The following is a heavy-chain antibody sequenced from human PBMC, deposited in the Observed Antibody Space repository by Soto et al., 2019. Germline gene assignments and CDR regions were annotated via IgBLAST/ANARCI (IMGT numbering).Heavy chain of an antibody. CDR3: ARVDIAARPWPPWAAEGTRQNYYYYGMDV. D-gene: IGHD6-6*01. J-gene: IGHJ6*02. Sequence: ASVKVSCKASGYTFTSYGISWVRQSPGQGLEWMGWISAYNGNTNYAQKLQGRVTMTTDTSTSTAYMELRSLRSDETAVYYCARVDIAARPWPPWAAEGTRQNYYYYGMDVWGQGTTVTVSS. CDR2: ISAYNGNT. V-gene: IGHV1-18*01. CDR1: GYTFTSYG.